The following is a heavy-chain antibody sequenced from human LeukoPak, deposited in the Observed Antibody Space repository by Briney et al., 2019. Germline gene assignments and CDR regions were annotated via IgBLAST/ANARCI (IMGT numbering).Heavy chain of an antibody. CDR2: IYYSGST. J-gene: IGHJ5*02. Sequence: PSETLSLTCTVSGGSISSYYWSWIRQPPGKGLEWIGYIYYSGSTNYNPSLKSRVTISVDTSKNQFSLKLSSVTAADTAVYYCARGIQQLNWFDPWGQGTLVTVSS. D-gene: IGHD6-13*01. CDR1: GGSISSYY. CDR3: ARGIQQLNWFDP. V-gene: IGHV4-59*01.